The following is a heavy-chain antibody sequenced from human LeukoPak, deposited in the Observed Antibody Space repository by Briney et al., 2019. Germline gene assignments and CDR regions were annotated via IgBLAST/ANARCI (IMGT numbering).Heavy chain of an antibody. CDR3: ARYKFEGPTKLHF. D-gene: IGHD1-1*01. J-gene: IGHJ4*02. CDR1: GFTFSTYW. CDR2: IKQDVSEK. V-gene: IGHV3-7*01. Sequence: GGSMTLSCAASGFTFSTYWMGWVRQAPGKGLEWVANIKQDVSEKYYVDAVKGRFTVFRDNAKSSLYLQMNSLRAEDMAVYYCARYKFEGPTKLHFWGQRILVTVSS.